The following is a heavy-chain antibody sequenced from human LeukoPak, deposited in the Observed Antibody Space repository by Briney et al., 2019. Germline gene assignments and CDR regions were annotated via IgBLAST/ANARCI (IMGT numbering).Heavy chain of an antibody. D-gene: IGHD6-6*01. J-gene: IGHJ4*02. CDR2: ISWNSGSI. CDR3: ARDSVRLLSSSSDY. Sequence: PRGSLRLSCAASGFTFDDYAMHWVRQAPGKGLEWVSGISWNSGSIGYADSVKGRFTISRDNSKNTLYLQMNSLRAEDTAVYYCARDSVRLLSSSSDYWGQGTLVTVSS. V-gene: IGHV3-9*01. CDR1: GFTFDDYA.